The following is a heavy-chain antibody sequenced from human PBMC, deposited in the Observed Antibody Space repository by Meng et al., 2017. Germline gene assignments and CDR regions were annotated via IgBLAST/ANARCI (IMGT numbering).Heavy chain of an antibody. Sequence: SVKVSCKASGGTFSSYAISWVRQAPGQGLEWMGGIIPIFGTANYAQKFQGRVTITADESTSTAYMALSSLRSEDTAVYYCAFSQGDIVVVPAATPPYYYGMDVWGQGTTVTVSS. J-gene: IGHJ6*02. CDR3: AFSQGDIVVVPAATPPYYYGMDV. CDR1: GGTFSSYA. D-gene: IGHD2-2*01. CDR2: IIPIFGTA. V-gene: IGHV1-69*13.